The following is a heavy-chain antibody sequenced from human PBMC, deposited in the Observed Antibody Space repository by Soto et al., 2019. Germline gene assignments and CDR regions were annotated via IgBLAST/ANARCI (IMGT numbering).Heavy chain of an antibody. CDR1: GFTFSSYG. Sequence: QVQLVESGGGVVQPGRSLRLSCAASGFTFSSYGMHWVRQAPGKGLEWVAVISYDGSNKYYADSVKGRFTISRDNSKNKLYLQMNSLRAEDTAVYYCAKAYSNYVGVSYYYYGMDVWGQGNTVTVSS. D-gene: IGHD4-4*01. CDR3: AKAYSNYVGVSYYYYGMDV. J-gene: IGHJ6*02. CDR2: ISYDGSNK. V-gene: IGHV3-30*18.